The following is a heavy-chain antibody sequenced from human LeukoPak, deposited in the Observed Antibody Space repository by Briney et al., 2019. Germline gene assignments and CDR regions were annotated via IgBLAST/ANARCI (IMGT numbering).Heavy chain of an antibody. CDR1: GGSFSGYY. CDR2: INHSGST. Sequence: SETLSLTCAVYGGSFSGYYWSWIRQPPGKGLEWIGEINHSGSTNYNPSLKSRVTISVDTSKNQFSLKLSSVTAADTAMYYCASHRFWSGYSDYWGQGTLVTVSS. D-gene: IGHD3-3*01. V-gene: IGHV4-34*01. CDR3: ASHRFWSGYSDY. J-gene: IGHJ4*02.